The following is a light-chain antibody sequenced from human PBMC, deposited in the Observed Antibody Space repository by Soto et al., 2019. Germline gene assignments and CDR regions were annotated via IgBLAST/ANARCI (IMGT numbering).Light chain of an antibody. J-gene: IGKJ2*01. CDR1: QSISSSY. CDR2: GAT. Sequence: EIVLTQSPGTLSLSPGERATLSCRASQSISSSYLAWYQQKPGQAPRVLIYGATSSATGIPDRFSGSGSGTDSTVTISRLEPADFAVYFCQQYGNPPPYAFGQGTKVEIK. V-gene: IGKV3-20*01. CDR3: QQYGNPPPYA.